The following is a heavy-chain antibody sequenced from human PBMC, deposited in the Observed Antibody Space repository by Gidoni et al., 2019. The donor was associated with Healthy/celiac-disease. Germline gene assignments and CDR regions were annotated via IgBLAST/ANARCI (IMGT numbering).Heavy chain of an antibody. Sequence: EVQLVESGGGLVQPGGSLRLFCAASGFPFSSYWLPWVRQAPGKGLVWVSRINSDGSSTSYADSVKGRFTISRDNAKNTLYLQMNSLRAEDTAVYYCARGRSAYYYFDYWGQGTLVTVSS. CDR2: INSDGSST. D-gene: IGHD3-10*01. CDR3: ARGRSAYYYFDY. V-gene: IGHV3-74*01. CDR1: GFPFSSYW. J-gene: IGHJ4*02.